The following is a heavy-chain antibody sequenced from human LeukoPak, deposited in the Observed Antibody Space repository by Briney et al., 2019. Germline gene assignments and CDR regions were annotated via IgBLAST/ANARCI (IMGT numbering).Heavy chain of an antibody. CDR1: GFTVSSNY. V-gene: IGHV4-39*07. CDR2: IYYSGST. J-gene: IGHJ3*02. Sequence: GSLRLSCAASGFTVSSNYMSWVRQPPGKGLEWIGSIYYSGSTYYNPSLKSRVTISVDTSKNQFSLKLSSVTAADTAVYYCARTYSSSSLDAFDIWGQGTMVTVSS. D-gene: IGHD6-6*01. CDR3: ARTYSSSSLDAFDI.